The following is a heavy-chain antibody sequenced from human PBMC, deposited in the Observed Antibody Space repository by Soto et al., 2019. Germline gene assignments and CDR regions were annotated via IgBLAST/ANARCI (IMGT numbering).Heavy chain of an antibody. J-gene: IGHJ4*01. CDR1: GFTFSRYW. D-gene: IGHD5-18*01. Sequence: GGSLRLSCAASGFTFSRYWMHWVRQAPGKGLVWVSRINSDGSSTSYADSVKGRFTISRDNAKNTLYLQMNSLRAEDTAVYYCASGYSYGYFDYWGQGTLGTVSS. CDR3: ASGYSYGYFDY. V-gene: IGHV3-74*01. CDR2: INSDGSST.